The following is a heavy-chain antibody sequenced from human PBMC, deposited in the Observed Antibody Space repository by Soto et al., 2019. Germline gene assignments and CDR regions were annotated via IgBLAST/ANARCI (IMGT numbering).Heavy chain of an antibody. Sequence: GGSLRLSCAASGFTFSSYGMQWVRPAPGKGREWVAVIWYDGSNKYYAKSVKGRFTISRDNSKNTLYLQMNSLRAEETAVYYCARHTYYYGSSGYHNPRAFDIWGQGTMVTVSS. V-gene: IGHV3-33*01. J-gene: IGHJ3*02. CDR3: ARHTYYYGSSGYHNPRAFDI. CDR2: IWYDGSNK. D-gene: IGHD3-22*01. CDR1: GFTFSSYG.